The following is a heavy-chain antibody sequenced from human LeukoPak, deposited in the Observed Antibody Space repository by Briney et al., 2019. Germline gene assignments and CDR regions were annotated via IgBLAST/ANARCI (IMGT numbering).Heavy chain of an antibody. J-gene: IGHJ4*02. V-gene: IGHV3-23*01. CDR1: GFTFSSYA. Sequence: GGSLRLSCAASGFTFSSYAMSWVRQAPGKGLEWVSSISDSGGTTHYADPVKGRFTISRDNSKNTVYMEMNSLRAEDTAVYYCAKVRRGVAAAGTNYWGQGTLVTVSS. CDR3: AKVRRGVAAAGTNY. CDR2: ISDSGGTT. D-gene: IGHD6-13*01.